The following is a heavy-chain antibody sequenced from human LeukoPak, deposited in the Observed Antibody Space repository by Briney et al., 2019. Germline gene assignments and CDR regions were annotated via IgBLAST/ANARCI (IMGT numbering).Heavy chain of an antibody. Sequence: GGSPRLSCVTSGFTFSAYNMNWVRQAPGKGLEWVSCISSSSNYIYYADSVKGRFTISRDNAKNSLYLQMNSLRAEDTAVYYCARDEGVSFDYWGQGTLVTVSS. CDR1: GFTFSAYN. V-gene: IGHV3-21*01. CDR2: ISSSSNYI. J-gene: IGHJ4*02. CDR3: ARDEGVSFDY.